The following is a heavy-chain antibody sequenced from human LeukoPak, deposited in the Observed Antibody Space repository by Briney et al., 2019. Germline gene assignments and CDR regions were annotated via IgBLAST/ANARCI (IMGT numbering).Heavy chain of an antibody. CDR2: IYTSGST. D-gene: IGHD6-19*01. V-gene: IGHV4-4*07. CDR3: ARVGAVAAIPYYYYYMDV. J-gene: IGHJ6*03. CDR1: GGSISSYY. Sequence: PSETLSLTCTVSGGSISSYYWSWIRQPAGKGLEWIGRIYTSGSTNYNPSLKSRVTMSVDTSKNQFSLKLSSVTAADTAVYYCARVGAVAAIPYYYYYMDVWGEGTTVTVSS.